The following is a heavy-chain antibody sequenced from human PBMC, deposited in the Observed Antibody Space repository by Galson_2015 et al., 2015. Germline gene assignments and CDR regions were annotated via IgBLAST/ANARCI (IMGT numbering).Heavy chain of an antibody. CDR1: GFTFSSYS. CDR3: ARGGGSYYHFDY. V-gene: IGHV3-21*01. Sequence: SLRLSCAASGFTFSSYSMNWVRQAPGKGLEWVSPISSSSSYIHYADSVKGRFTISRDNAKNSLYLQMNSLRAEDTAVYYCARGGGSYYHFDYWGQGTLVTVSS. J-gene: IGHJ4*02. CDR2: ISSSSSYI. D-gene: IGHD1-26*01.